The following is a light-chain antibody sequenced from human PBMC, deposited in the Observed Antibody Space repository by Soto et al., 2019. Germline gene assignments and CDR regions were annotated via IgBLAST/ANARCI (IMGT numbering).Light chain of an antibody. V-gene: IGKV1-12*01. J-gene: IGKJ1*01. Sequence: DIQMTQSQSSVPASVRDRVTITGRASQGISSWLAWYQKKPGKAPKLLIYAASSLQSWVPSRFSGSASGTDFRLPISSLQPDYFATYYCQQTNSFPGTFGQGTKVEIK. CDR2: AAS. CDR1: QGISSW. CDR3: QQTNSFPGT.